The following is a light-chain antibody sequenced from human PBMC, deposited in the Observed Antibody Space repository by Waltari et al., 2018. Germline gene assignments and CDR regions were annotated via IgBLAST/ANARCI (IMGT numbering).Light chain of an antibody. CDR1: QSIYSN. Sequence: EIVMTQSPATLSVSPGERATPSCRASQSIYSNLAWYQQKPGQAPRLLIYGASTRATGIPARFSGSGSGTEFTLTISSLQSEDFAVYYCQQYSQYYTFAQGTKLEIK. CDR2: GAS. J-gene: IGKJ2*01. V-gene: IGKV3-15*01. CDR3: QQYSQYYT.